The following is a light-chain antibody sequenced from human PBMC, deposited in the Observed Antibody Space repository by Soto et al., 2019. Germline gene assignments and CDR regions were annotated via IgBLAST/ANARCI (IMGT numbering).Light chain of an antibody. V-gene: IGKV3-11*01. Sequence: EIVLTHSPDTLSFSAPERSTLSFWASHSVTTHLAWFQQRPGQTPRLLIYDASTRAPGIPARFSGRGSGADFTLTISSLEPEDFAVYYCQQRSDSITFGQGTRLEIK. CDR1: HSVTTH. CDR2: DAS. J-gene: IGKJ5*01. CDR3: QQRSDSIT.